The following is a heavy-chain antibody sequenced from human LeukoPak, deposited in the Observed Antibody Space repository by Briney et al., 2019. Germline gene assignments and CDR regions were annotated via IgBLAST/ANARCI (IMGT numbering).Heavy chain of an antibody. J-gene: IGHJ5*02. D-gene: IGHD6-13*01. V-gene: IGHV4-39*07. CDR1: GGSISSSSYY. CDR3: ARTAAGIAAAGTGWFDP. CDR2: IYYSGST. Sequence: KSSETLSLTCTVSGGSISSSSYYWGWIRQPPGKGLEWIGSIYYSGSTYYNPSLKSRLTISVDTSKNQFSLKLSSVTAADTAVYYCARTAAGIAAAGTGWFDPWGQGTLVTVSS.